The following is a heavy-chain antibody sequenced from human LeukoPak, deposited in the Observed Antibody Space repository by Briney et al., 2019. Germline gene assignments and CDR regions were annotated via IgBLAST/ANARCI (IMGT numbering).Heavy chain of an antibody. J-gene: IGHJ4*02. Sequence: ASVKVSCKASGYTFTDFYIHWVRQAPGQGLEWMGCINPNSGVTTYTQGFQGRVTMTRDTAVKAAYLDLTSLSSDDTAVYYCTRGPLLPVPGRQGDGWSQGTLVTVSS. CDR1: GYTFTDFY. D-gene: IGHD1-1*01. CDR2: INPNSGVT. V-gene: IGHV1-2*02. CDR3: TRGPLLPVPGRQGDG.